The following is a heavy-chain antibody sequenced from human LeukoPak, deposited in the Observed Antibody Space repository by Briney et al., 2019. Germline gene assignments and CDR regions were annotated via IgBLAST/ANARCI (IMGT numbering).Heavy chain of an antibody. D-gene: IGHD3-10*01. CDR3: AEVESSYCRI. Sequence: PGGSLRLSCAASGFTVSSNYMSWVRQAPGKGPEWVSAIGGSGSTTHFADSVRGRFTISRDNSKNSMYLQMSSLRAEDTAIYYCAEVESSYCRICGQGALVTVSS. CDR2: IGGSGSTT. V-gene: IGHV3-23*01. CDR1: GFTVSSNY. J-gene: IGHJ4*02.